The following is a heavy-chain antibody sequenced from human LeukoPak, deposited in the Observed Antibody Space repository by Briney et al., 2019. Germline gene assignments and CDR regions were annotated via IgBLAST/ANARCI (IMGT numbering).Heavy chain of an antibody. Sequence: ASVKVSCKVSGYTLTELSMHWVRQAPGKGLEWMGGFDPEDGETIYAQKFQGRVTMTEDTSTDTAYMELSSLRSEDTAVYYCATGGHYYDSSGYSWFDPWGQGTLVTVSS. CDR1: GYTLTELS. D-gene: IGHD3-22*01. CDR2: FDPEDGET. CDR3: ATGGHYYDSSGYSWFDP. V-gene: IGHV1-24*01. J-gene: IGHJ5*02.